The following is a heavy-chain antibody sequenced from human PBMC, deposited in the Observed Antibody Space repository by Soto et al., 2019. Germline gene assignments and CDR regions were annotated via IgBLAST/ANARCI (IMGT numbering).Heavy chain of an antibody. CDR3: ARGGVGSLDF. Sequence: EVQLVESGGNLVRPGGSLRLSCAASGFSFTDYWMHWVRQATGKGLVWISHVHSNGAITSYADSVKGRFTISRDNTKNTVYLQMNSLRAEDTAVYYCARGGVGSLDFWGQGTMVTVSS. CDR2: VHSNGAIT. J-gene: IGHJ3*01. V-gene: IGHV3-74*01. CDR1: GFSFTDYW. D-gene: IGHD3-16*01.